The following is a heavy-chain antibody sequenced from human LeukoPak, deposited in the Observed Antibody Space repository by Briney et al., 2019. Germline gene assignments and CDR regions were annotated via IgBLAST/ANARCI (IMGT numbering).Heavy chain of an antibody. V-gene: IGHV3-23*01. CDR1: GLTFTTYA. CDR3: APGGHDFNPFYY. CDR2: IKGGGGDP. J-gene: IGHJ4*02. D-gene: IGHD2-21*02. Sequence: GGSLRLSCAASGLTFTTYAMGWVRQAPGEGLEWVSSIKGGGGDPFYADSVRGRFTISRDRSKNTLYLQLNSLRAEDTAVYFCAPGGHDFNPFYYWGQGTLVTVSS.